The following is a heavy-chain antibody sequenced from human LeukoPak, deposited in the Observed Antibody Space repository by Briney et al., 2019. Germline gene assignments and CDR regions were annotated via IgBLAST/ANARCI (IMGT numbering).Heavy chain of an antibody. CDR3: ARGEVALFDY. D-gene: IGHD2-21*01. CDR2: IYHSGST. CDR1: GGSISSGGYS. V-gene: IGHV4-30-2*01. Sequence: PSETLSLTCAVPGGSISSGGYSWSWIRQPPGKGLEWIGYIYHSGSTYYNPSLKSRVTISVDRSKNQFSLKLSSVTAADTAVYYCARGEVALFDYWGQGTLVTVSS. J-gene: IGHJ4*02.